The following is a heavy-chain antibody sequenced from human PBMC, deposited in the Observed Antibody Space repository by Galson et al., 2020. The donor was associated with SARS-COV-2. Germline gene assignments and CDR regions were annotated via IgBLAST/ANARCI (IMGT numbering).Heavy chain of an antibody. Sequence: GESLKISCAASGFTFSSYWMSWVRQAPGKGLEWVANIKQDGSEKYYVDSVKGRFTISRDNAKNSLYLQMNSLRAEDTAVYYCARDGGIVGATPYYYYYGMDGWGQGTTVTVSS. CDR2: IKQDGSEK. D-gene: IGHD1-26*01. V-gene: IGHV3-7*03. J-gene: IGHJ6*02. CDR3: ARDGGIVGATPYYYYYGMDG. CDR1: GFTFSSYW.